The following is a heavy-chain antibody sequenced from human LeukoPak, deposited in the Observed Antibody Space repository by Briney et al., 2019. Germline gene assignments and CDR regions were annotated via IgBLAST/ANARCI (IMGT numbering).Heavy chain of an antibody. CDR2: IGGSGDT. J-gene: IGHJ2*01. CDR1: GFTFSRYA. Sequence: TGGSLRLSCAASGFTFSRYAMSWVRQAPGKGLEWVSAIGGSGDTYYADSVKGRFTISRDNSKNTLYLQMNSLRAEDTAVYSCARDWGVKWLNWYFDLWGRGTLVTVSS. D-gene: IGHD5-12*01. CDR3: ARDWGVKWLNWYFDL. V-gene: IGHV3-23*01.